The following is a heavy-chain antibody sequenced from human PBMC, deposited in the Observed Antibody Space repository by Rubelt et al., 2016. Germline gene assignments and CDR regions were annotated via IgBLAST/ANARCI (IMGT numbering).Heavy chain of an antibody. D-gene: IGHD6-13*01. CDR2: ISGSGGST. CDR3: ARSKGSIRYSSPVDY. V-gene: IGHV3-23*01. Sequence: APGKGLEWVSAISGSGGSTYYADSVKGRFTISRDNSKNTLYLQMNSLRAEDTAVYYCARSKGSIRYSSPVDYWGQGTLVTVSS. J-gene: IGHJ4*02.